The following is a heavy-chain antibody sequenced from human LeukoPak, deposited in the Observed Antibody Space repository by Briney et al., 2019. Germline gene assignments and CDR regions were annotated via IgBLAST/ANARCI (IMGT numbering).Heavy chain of an antibody. Sequence: PGGSLRLSCAASGFTVSSSYMSWVRQAPGKGLEWVSVIYSGGSTYYADSVKGRFTISRDNSKNTLYLQMNSLRAEDTAVYYCAREYGSGSYLSVDPWGQGTTVTVSS. CDR3: AREYGSGSYLSVDP. J-gene: IGHJ6*02. CDR1: GFTVSSSY. D-gene: IGHD3-10*01. V-gene: IGHV3-66*01. CDR2: IYSGGST.